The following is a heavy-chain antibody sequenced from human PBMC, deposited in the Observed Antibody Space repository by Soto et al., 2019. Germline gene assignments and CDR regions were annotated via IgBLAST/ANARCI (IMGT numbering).Heavy chain of an antibody. CDR1: GGSISSSSYY. J-gene: IGHJ4*02. CDR3: ARGPFFRFDY. CDR2: IYYSGST. D-gene: IGHD3-3*01. V-gene: IGHV4-61*05. Sequence: SETLSLTCTVSGGSISSSSYYWGWIRQPPGKGLEWIGYIYYSGSTNYNPSLKSRVTISVDTSKNQFSLKLSSVTAAGTAVYYCARGPFFRFDYWGQGTLVTVSS.